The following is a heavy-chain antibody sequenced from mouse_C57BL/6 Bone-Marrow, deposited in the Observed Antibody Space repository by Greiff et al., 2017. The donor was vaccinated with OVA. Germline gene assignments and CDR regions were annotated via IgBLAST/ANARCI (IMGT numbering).Heavy chain of an antibody. CDR1: GYTFTSYW. CDR2: IDPSDSET. CDR3: AIITTVVEGNFDY. J-gene: IGHJ2*01. D-gene: IGHD1-1*01. V-gene: IGHV1-52*01. Sequence: QVQLKQPGAELVRPGSSVKLSCKASGYTFTSYWMHWVKQRPIQGLEWIGNIDPSDSETHYNQKFKDKATLTVDKSSSTAYMQLSSLTSEDSAVYYCAIITTVVEGNFDYWGQGTTLTVSS.